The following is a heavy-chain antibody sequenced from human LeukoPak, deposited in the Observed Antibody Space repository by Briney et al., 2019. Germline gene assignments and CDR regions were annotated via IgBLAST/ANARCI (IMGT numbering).Heavy chain of an antibody. V-gene: IGHV4-59*10. CDR3: ATDYGGNSGPDAFDI. Sequence: SSETLSLTCAVYGGSFSGYYWSWIRQPAGKGLEWIGRIYTSGSTNYNPSLKSRVTISVDTSKNQFSLKLSSVTAADTAVYYCATDYGGNSGPDAFDIWGQGTMVTVSS. D-gene: IGHD4-23*01. CDR1: GGSFSGYY. CDR2: IYTSGST. J-gene: IGHJ3*02.